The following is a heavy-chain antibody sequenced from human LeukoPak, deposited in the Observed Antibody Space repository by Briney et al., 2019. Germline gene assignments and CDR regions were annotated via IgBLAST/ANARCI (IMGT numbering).Heavy chain of an antibody. Sequence: ASVTVSYKASGYTFTRYYMHWVRQPPGQGLEWIGWTKPNSGGTNYAQKLQGRVTMTRDTSISTAYMELSRLRSDDTAVYYCARVCELLWFGESSRHFDYWGQGTLVTVSS. CDR1: GYTFTRYY. CDR3: ARVCELLWFGESSRHFDY. D-gene: IGHD3-10*01. V-gene: IGHV1-2*02. J-gene: IGHJ4*02. CDR2: TKPNSGGT.